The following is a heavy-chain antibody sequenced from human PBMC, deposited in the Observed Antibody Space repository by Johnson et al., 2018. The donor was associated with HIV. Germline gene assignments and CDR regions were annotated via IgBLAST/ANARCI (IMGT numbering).Heavy chain of an antibody. CDR2: IRYDGSDN. Sequence: QVQLVESGGGLVKPGGSLRLSCAASGFTFSTYGMHWVRQAPGKGLEWVAFIRYDGSDNYYGDSVKGRVTISRENSKNTLYLQMNSLRAEDTAVYYCAKGPQGIATPDAFDIWGQGTMVTVS. J-gene: IGHJ3*02. CDR3: AKGPQGIATPDAFDI. V-gene: IGHV3-30*02. CDR1: GFTFSTYG. D-gene: IGHD2-21*01.